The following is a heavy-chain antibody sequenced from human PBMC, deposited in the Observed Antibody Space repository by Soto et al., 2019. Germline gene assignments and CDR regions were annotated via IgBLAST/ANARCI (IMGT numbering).Heavy chain of an antibody. V-gene: IGHV1-69*13. J-gene: IGHJ4*02. D-gene: IGHD3-10*01. CDR1: GGGFSSYA. Sequence: ASVKVSCKASGGGFSSYAISWVRQAPGQGLEWMGGIIPIFGTANYAQKFQGRVTITADESTSTAYMELSSLRSEDTAVYYCASTDRFGEFPQYFDYWGQGTLVTVS. CDR3: ASTDRFGEFPQYFDY. CDR2: IIPIFGTA.